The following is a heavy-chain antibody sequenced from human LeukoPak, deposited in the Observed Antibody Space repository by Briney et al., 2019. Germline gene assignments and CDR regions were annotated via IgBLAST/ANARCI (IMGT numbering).Heavy chain of an antibody. J-gene: IGHJ6*03. D-gene: IGHD3-22*01. V-gene: IGHV4-59*01. CDR2: IYYSGST. CDR3: ARAPYYYDSSGYFGGYYYYYMDV. Sequence: SETLSLTCTVSGGSISSYYWSWIRQPPGKGLEWIGYIYYSGSTNYNPSLKSRVTISVDTSKNQFSLKLSSVTTADTAVYYCARAPYYYDSSGYFGGYYYYYMDVWGKGTTVTISS. CDR1: GGSISSYY.